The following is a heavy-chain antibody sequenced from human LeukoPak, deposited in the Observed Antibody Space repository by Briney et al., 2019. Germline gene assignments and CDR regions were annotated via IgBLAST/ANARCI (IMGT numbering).Heavy chain of an antibody. D-gene: IGHD1-26*01. CDR3: ATESEGSGSAFDI. CDR2: IKIKTDGGTT. V-gene: IGHV3-15*01. J-gene: IGHJ3*02. Sequence: PGGSLRLSCAASGFYFINAWINWVRQAPGKGLEWVGRIKIKTDGGTTDYAAPVKGRFTISRDDSKNTLYLQMNSLKTEDTAVYYCATESEGSGSAFDICGQGTMVIVSS. CDR1: GFYFINAW.